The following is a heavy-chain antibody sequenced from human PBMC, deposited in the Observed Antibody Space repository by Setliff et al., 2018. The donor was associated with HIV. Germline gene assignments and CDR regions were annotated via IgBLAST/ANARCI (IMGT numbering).Heavy chain of an antibody. CDR2: IYYSGGT. CDR1: GGSISSYY. V-gene: IGHV4-59*01. Sequence: PSETLSLTCTVSGGSISSYYWSWIRQPPGKGLEWIGYIYYSGGTNYNPSLKSRVTISVDTSKNQFSLKLSSVTAADTAVYYCARGRRSTSSYCYYYYMDVWGKGNTVTVSS. J-gene: IGHJ6*03. CDR3: ARGRRSTSSYCYYYYMDV. D-gene: IGHD2-2*01.